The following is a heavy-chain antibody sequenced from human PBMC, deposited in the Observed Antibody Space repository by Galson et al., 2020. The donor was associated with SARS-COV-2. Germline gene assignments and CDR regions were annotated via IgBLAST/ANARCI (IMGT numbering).Heavy chain of an antibody. CDR1: YA. J-gene: IGHJ6*02. Sequence: YAMTWVRQAPGKGLEWVSGISGSGGGTYYADSVKGRFTISRDNSKNTLYLQMNSLRAEDTAVYYCARKAVPTMSYYYCMDVWGQGTTITVSS. CDR2: ISGSGGGT. V-gene: IGHV3-23*01. CDR3: ARKAVPTMSYYYCMDV. D-gene: IGHD5-12*01.